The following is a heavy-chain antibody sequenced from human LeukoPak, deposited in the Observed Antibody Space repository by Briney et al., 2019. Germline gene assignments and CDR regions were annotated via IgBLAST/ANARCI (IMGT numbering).Heavy chain of an antibody. CDR2: ANHNGGT. CDR1: GGSFRGYY. Sequence: SETLSLTCAVNGGSFRGYYWTRIRQPPGKGLEWIGEANHNGGTNYSPSLKSRINISVDTSKNQFSLKLNSVTAADTAVYFCARGIVLTGYASFDYWGQGTLVTVSS. CDR3: ARGIVLTGYASFDY. D-gene: IGHD2-8*02. J-gene: IGHJ4*02. V-gene: IGHV4-34*01.